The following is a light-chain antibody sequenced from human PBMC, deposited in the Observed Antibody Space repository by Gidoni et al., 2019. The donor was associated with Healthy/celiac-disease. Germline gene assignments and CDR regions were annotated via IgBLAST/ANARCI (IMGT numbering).Light chain of an antibody. Sequence: EIVMTQSPATLSLSPGERATLSCTASQSVSSNLAWYQQKPGQAPRLLIYGASTRATGIPARFSGSGYGTEFTLIISSLQSEDFAVYYCQQYNNWPPMYTFGQGTKLEIK. V-gene: IGKV3-15*01. CDR1: QSVSSN. CDR2: GAS. CDR3: QQYNNWPPMYT. J-gene: IGKJ2*01.